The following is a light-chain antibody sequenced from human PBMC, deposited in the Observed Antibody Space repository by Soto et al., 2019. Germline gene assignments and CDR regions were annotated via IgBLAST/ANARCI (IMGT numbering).Light chain of an antibody. Sequence: QSVLTQPASVSGSPGQSITISCTGTSSDVGGYDYVSWYQQHPGKAPKVMIYDVTNRPSGISYRFSGSKSGNTASLTISGLQAEDEADYYCSSYTSRSTVVFGGGTKLTVL. CDR2: DVT. CDR1: SSDVGGYDY. CDR3: SSYTSRSTVV. V-gene: IGLV2-14*03. J-gene: IGLJ2*01.